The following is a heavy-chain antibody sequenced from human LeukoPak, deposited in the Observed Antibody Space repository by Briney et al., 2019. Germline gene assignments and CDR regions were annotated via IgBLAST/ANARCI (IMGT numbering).Heavy chain of an antibody. CDR2: ISSSSSYT. J-gene: IGHJ4*02. CDR3: ARVFSTAWFDY. D-gene: IGHD3-3*02. CDR1: GFTLNDYY. Sequence: GGSLRLSRAASGFTLNDYYMIWIRQAPGKGLEWVSYISSSSSYTNYADSVKGRFTISKDNAKNSLFLQMDSLRPEDTAVYYCARVFSTAWFDYWGQGTLISVSS. V-gene: IGHV3-11*05.